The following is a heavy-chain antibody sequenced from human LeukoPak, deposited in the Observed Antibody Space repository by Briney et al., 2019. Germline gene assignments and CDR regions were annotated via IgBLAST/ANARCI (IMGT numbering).Heavy chain of an antibody. D-gene: IGHD3-10*01. J-gene: IGHJ4*02. CDR3: ATGGVIITNFDC. CDR2: IGNSGRST. Sequence: GGSLRLSCATSGFTFSTFAMSWVRQAPGKGLEWISGIGNSGRSTYYADSVKGRFTISRDNSKNTLYLQMNSLRAEDTAVYYCATGGVIITNFDCWGQGTLVTVSS. CDR1: GFTFSTFA. V-gene: IGHV3-23*01.